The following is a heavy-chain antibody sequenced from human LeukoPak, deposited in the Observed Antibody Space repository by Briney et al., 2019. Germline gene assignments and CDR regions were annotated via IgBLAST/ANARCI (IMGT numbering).Heavy chain of an antibody. CDR1: GGSISSYY. J-gene: IGHJ3*02. D-gene: IGHD6-13*01. Sequence: SETLSLTCTVSGGSISSYYWSWIRQPPGKGLEWIGYIYYSGSTNYNPSLKSRVTISVDTSKNQFSLKLSSVTAADTAVYYCARETDLLGERLAAAGTSDAFDIWGQGTMVTVSS. CDR2: IYYSGST. V-gene: IGHV4-59*01. CDR3: ARETDLLGERLAAAGTSDAFDI.